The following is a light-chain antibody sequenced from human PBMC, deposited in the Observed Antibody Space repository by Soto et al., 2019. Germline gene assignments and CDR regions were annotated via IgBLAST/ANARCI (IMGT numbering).Light chain of an antibody. Sequence: DIQMTQSPSTLSASVGDRVTITCRASQSISSWLAWYQQKPGKAPKLLIYKAFSLESGIPSRFSGSGSGTEFTLTISSLQPDDFATHYCQQYNSYPWTFGQGTKVEIK. CDR1: QSISSW. V-gene: IGKV1-5*03. CDR2: KAF. CDR3: QQYNSYPWT. J-gene: IGKJ1*01.